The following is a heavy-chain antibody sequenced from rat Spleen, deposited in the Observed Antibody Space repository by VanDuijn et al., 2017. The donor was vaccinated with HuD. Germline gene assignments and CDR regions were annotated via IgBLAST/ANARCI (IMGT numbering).Heavy chain of an antibody. CDR3: TTDGQGARFTY. V-gene: IGHV5-27*01. Sequence: EVQLVESDGGLVQPGRSQKLSCVASGFIFSNYDMAWVRQAPKKGLEWVAYISFDAGTTYYRDSVKARFTISRDNAKSTLYLQMDSLRSEDTAAYYCTTDGQGARFTYWGQGTLVTVSS. J-gene: IGHJ3*01. CDR2: ISFDAGTT. CDR1: GFIFSNYD. D-gene: IGHD5-1*01.